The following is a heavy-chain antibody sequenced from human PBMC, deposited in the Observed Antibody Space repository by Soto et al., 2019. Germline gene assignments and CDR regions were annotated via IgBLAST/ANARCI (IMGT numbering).Heavy chain of an antibody. D-gene: IGHD3-3*01. V-gene: IGHV3-30*03. CDR2: ISYDGSNK. J-gene: IGHJ3*02. Sequence: GGSLRLSCAASGFTFSSYGMHWVRQAPGKGLEWVAVISYDGSNKYYADSVKGRFTISRDNSKNTLYLQMNSLRAEDTAVYYCATDDFWSGYYAFDIWDQGTMVTVSS. CDR3: ATDDFWSGYYAFDI. CDR1: GFTFSSYG.